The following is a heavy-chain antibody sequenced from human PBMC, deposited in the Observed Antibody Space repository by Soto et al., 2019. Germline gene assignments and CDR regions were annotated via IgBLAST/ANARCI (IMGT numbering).Heavy chain of an antibody. CDR3: AKGAVAGTPTSYYYYGMDV. D-gene: IGHD6-19*01. CDR2: IIPIFGKV. V-gene: IGHV1-69*12. CDR1: GGTFRTYA. J-gene: IGHJ6*01. Sequence: QVQLLQSGAEVKKPGSSVRVSCEASGGTFRTYAISWVRQAPGQGLEWMGEIIPIFGKVNYAQKFQGRVTITADESTTTVYMDLRSLTSEDPAVYYCAKGAVAGTPTSYYYYGMDVW.